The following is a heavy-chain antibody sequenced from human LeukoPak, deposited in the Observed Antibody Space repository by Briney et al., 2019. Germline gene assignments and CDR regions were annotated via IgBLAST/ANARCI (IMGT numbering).Heavy chain of an antibody. Sequence: GGSLRLSCAASGFTFSSYGMSWVRQAPGKGLEWVSAISGSGGSTYYADSVKGRFTISRDNSKNTLYLQMNSLRAEDTAVYYCAKATPYDILTGRRRYYFDYWGQGTLVTVSS. CDR3: AKATPYDILTGRRRYYFDY. V-gene: IGHV3-23*01. J-gene: IGHJ4*02. CDR2: ISGSGGST. D-gene: IGHD3-9*01. CDR1: GFTFSSYG.